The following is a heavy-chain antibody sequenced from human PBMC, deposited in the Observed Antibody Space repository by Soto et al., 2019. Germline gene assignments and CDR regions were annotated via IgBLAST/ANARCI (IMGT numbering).Heavy chain of an antibody. CDR1: GGTFSSYA. CDR2: IIPIFGTA. J-gene: IGHJ6*02. CDR3: ARGKFAYDYYYYGMDV. Sequence: ASVKGSCKASGGTFSSYAISWVRQAPGQGLEWMGGIIPIFGTANYAQKFQGRVTITADESTSTAYMELSSLRSEDTAVYYCARGKFAYDYYYYGMDVWGQGTTVTVSS. V-gene: IGHV1-69*13. D-gene: IGHD4-17*01.